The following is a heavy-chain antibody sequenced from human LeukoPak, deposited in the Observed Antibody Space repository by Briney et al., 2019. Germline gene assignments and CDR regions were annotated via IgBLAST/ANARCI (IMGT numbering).Heavy chain of an antibody. J-gene: IGHJ6*02. D-gene: IGHD1-20*01. CDR2: MNSNSGNT. V-gene: IGHV1-8*02. Sequence: ASVKFSCKASGGTFSSYDINWVRQATGQGLEWMGWMNSNSGNTGYAQKFQGRVTMTRNTSISTAYMELSSLRSEDTAVYYCARHPYNWNDHYYYGMDVWGQGTTVTVSS. CDR1: GGTFSSYD. CDR3: ARHPYNWNDHYYYGMDV.